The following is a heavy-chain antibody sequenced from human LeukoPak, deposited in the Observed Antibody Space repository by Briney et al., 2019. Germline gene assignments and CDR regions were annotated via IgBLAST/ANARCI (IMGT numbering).Heavy chain of an antibody. D-gene: IGHD2/OR15-2a*01. J-gene: IGHJ4*02. V-gene: IGHV3-7*05. CDR2: INQDGSEK. CDR3: ARVKYGADY. CDR1: GFTFSSYW. Sequence: GGSLRLSCAASGFTFSSYWMSWVRQAPGKGLEWVANINQDGSEKSYVDSLKGRFTIPRDNAKNSLYLQMNSLRAEDTAVYYCARVKYGADYWGQGTLVTVSS.